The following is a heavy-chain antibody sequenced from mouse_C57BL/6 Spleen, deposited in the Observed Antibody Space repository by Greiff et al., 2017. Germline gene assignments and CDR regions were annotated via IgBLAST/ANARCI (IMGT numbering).Heavy chain of an antibody. CDR3: ARRNYYSNCFDY. Sequence: QVQLQQPGAELVRPGSSVKLSCKASGYTFTSYWMHWVKQRPIQGLEWIGNIDPSDSETHYNQKFKDKATLTVDKSSSTAYMQLSSLTSEHSAVYYCARRNYYSNCFDYWGQGTTLTVSS. CDR2: IDPSDSET. D-gene: IGHD2-5*01. CDR1: GYTFTSYW. V-gene: IGHV1-52*01. J-gene: IGHJ2*01.